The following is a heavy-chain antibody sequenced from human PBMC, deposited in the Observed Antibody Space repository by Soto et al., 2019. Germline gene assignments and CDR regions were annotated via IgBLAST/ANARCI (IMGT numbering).Heavy chain of an antibody. J-gene: IGHJ4*02. CDR1: GFTFSNAW. CDR3: PGPGWLIPLAY. Sequence: EVQLVESGGGLVKPGGSLRLSCAASGFTFSNAWMSWVRQAPGKGLEWVGRIKSKTDGGTTDYAAPVKGRFTISRDDSKNTLYLQMNSLKTEDTAVYYCPGPGWLIPLAYWGQGTLVTVSS. CDR2: IKSKTDGGTT. V-gene: IGHV3-15*01. D-gene: IGHD3-22*01.